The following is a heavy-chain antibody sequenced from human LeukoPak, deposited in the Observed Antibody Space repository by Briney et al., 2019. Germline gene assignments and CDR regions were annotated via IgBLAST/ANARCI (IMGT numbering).Heavy chain of an antibody. CDR3: ARDRIGRSKDH. CDR2: IYPDGSS. Sequence: GGSLRLSCAVSGLTISNYYMSWVRQAPGRGLEWVSVIYPDGSSYYTDSVKGRFTISRDNSKNTVYLQMNSLRVDDTAVYFCARDRIGRSKDHWGQGSLVTVSS. CDR1: GLTISNYY. J-gene: IGHJ4*02. D-gene: IGHD1-14*01. V-gene: IGHV3-53*01.